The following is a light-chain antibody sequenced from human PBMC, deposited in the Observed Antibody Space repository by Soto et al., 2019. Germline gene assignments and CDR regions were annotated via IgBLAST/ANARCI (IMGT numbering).Light chain of an antibody. J-gene: IGKJ1*01. CDR2: GAS. Sequence: DIVMTQSPATLSMSPGERATLSCRASQTINNNLAWNQQKPGQAPRLLIYGASTRATGIPDRFSGSGSGTEFTLTISRRQSEYFAFYYCQQYDKRPWTFGQGTKVEIK. V-gene: IGKV3-15*01. CDR1: QTINNN. CDR3: QQYDKRPWT.